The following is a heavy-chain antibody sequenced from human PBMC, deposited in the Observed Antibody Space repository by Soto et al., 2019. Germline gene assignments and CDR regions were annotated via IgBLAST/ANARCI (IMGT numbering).Heavy chain of an antibody. CDR2: IIPIFGTA. Sequence: QVQLVQSGAEVKKPGSSVKVSCKASGGTFSSYAISWVRQAPGQGLEWMGGIIPIFGTANYAQKYQGRVTITVNESTSTAYMEPSSLRSEDTAVYYWTTFSCGVDCYIYAFDIWCQGTIVTVSS. CDR3: TTFSCGVDCYIYAFDI. J-gene: IGHJ3*02. D-gene: IGHD2-21*02. V-gene: IGHV1-69*12. CDR1: GGTFSSYA.